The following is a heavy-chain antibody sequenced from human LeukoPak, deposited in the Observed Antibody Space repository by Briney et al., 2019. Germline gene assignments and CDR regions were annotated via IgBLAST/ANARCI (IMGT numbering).Heavy chain of an antibody. D-gene: IGHD3-16*02. CDR1: GGSISSYY. J-gene: IGHJ3*02. Sequence: PSETLSLTCTVSGGSISSYYWSWIRQPPGKGLEWIGYIYYSGSTNYNPSLKSRATISVDTSKNQFSLTLSSVTAADPAVYYCARFPPYDYVWGSYRYSSIPPVGAFDIWGQGTMVTVSS. CDR2: IYYSGST. V-gene: IGHV4-59*01. CDR3: ARFPPYDYVWGSYRYSSIPPVGAFDI.